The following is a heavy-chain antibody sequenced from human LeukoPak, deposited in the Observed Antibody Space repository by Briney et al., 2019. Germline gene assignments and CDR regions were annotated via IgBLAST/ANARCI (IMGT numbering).Heavy chain of an antibody. J-gene: IGHJ5*02. V-gene: IGHV3-30-3*01. D-gene: IGHD6-13*01. CDR1: GFTVSSNY. CDR3: AIYRWRQLADWFDP. Sequence: PGGSLRLSCAASGFTVSSNYMTWVRQAPGKGLEWMTFIEYDGSSKYYADSVKGRFTVSRDNSKNMLFLQMNSLRTEDTATYYCAIYRWRQLADWFDPWGQGTLVTVSS. CDR2: IEYDGSSK.